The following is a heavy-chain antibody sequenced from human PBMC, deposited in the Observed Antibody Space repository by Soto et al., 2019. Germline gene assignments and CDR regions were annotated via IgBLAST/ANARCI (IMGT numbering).Heavy chain of an antibody. D-gene: IGHD3-22*01. V-gene: IGHV3-23*01. CDR1: GFTSSSYA. J-gene: IGHJ4*02. Sequence: EVQLLESGGGLVQPGGSLRLSCAASGFTSSSYAMSWVRQAPGKGLEWVSAISGSGGSTYYADSVKGRFTISRDNSKNTLYLQMNSLRAEDTAVYYCARTVYDSSGPPFYWGQGTLVTVSS. CDR2: ISGSGGST. CDR3: ARTVYDSSGPPFY.